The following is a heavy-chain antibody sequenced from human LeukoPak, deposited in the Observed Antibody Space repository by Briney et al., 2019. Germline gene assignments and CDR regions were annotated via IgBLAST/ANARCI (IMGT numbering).Heavy chain of an antibody. V-gene: IGHV3-53*01. D-gene: IGHD3-22*01. Sequence: PGGSLRLSCAASGFTFSNYAMHWVRQAPGKGLEWVSVIYSGGSTYYADSVKGRFTISRDNSKNTLYLQMNSLRAEDTAVYYCARAVLLFYDSSGYHLDYWGQGTLVTVSS. CDR2: IYSGGST. CDR1: GFTFSNYA. J-gene: IGHJ4*02. CDR3: ARAVLLFYDSSGYHLDY.